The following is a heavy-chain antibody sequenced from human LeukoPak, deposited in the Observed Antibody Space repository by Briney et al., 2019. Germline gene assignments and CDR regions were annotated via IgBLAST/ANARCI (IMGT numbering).Heavy chain of an antibody. CDR2: MNPNSGDT. Sequence: ASVKVSCKASGYTFTSYDINWVRQATGQGLEWMGWMNPNSGDTGYAQKFQGRVTMTRNTSISTAYMELSSLRSEDTAVYYCARGPAFPWVSWFDPWGQGTLVTVSS. CDR3: ARGPAFPWVSWFDP. J-gene: IGHJ5*02. V-gene: IGHV1-8*01. D-gene: IGHD2-21*02. CDR1: GYTFTSYD.